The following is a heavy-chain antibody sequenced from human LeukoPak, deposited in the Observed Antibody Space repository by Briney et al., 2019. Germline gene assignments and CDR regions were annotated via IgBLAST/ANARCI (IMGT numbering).Heavy chain of an antibody. CDR3: ARTKLDSSSWYPRFPDY. D-gene: IGHD6-13*01. V-gene: IGHV1-2*04. J-gene: IGHJ4*02. CDR1: GYTFTGYY. CDR2: INPNSGGT. Sequence: ASVKVSCKASGYTFTGYYMHWVRQAPGQGLEWMGWINPNSGGTNYAQKFQGWVTMTRDTSISTAYMELSRLRSDDTAVYYCARTKLDSSSWYPRFPDYWGQGTLVTVSS.